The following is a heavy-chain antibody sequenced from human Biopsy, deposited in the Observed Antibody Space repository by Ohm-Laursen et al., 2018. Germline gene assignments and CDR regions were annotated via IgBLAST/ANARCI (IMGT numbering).Heavy chain of an antibody. CDR3: ARGSFWFGGIYCYYGMDV. CDR1: GYTFTSYD. D-gene: IGHD3-10*01. Sequence: GSSVKVSCKLSGYTFTSYDINWGRQATGQGIEWMGWMNTNSGNTDYAQKFQGRVTMTRNTSISTAYMELNSLRSDDTAVYYCARGSFWFGGIYCYYGMDVWGQGTTVTVSS. J-gene: IGHJ6*02. V-gene: IGHV1-8*01. CDR2: MNTNSGNT.